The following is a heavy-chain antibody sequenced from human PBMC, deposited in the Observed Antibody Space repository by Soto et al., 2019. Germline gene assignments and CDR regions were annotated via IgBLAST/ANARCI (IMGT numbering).Heavy chain of an antibody. CDR1: GFTFSTYW. J-gene: IGHJ4*02. V-gene: IGHV3-74*01. Sequence: GGSLSLSCAASGFTFSTYWMHWVRQAPGEGLVWLSRITAAGTSTSSADSVKGRFTISRDNAKNTLYLQMNSLRAEDTAMYYCARGDPTYFDYWGQGILVTVSS. D-gene: IGHD1-26*01. CDR3: ARGDPTYFDY. CDR2: ITAAGTST.